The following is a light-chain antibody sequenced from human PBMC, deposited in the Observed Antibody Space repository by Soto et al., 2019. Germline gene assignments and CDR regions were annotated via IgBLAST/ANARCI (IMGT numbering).Light chain of an antibody. CDR2: AAS. Sequence: DIQMTQSPSSLSASVGDRVTITCRASQGISIYLAWYQQKPGKVPKLLIYAASTLQSGVPSRFSGSGSGTDFTLSISSLQPEDVATYYCQKYSSAAPGTFGQGTKVEIK. J-gene: IGKJ1*01. V-gene: IGKV1-27*01. CDR1: QGISIY. CDR3: QKYSSAAPGT.